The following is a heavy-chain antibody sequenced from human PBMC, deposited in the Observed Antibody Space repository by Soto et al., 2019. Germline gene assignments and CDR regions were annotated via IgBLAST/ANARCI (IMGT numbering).Heavy chain of an antibody. Sequence: QVQLVQSGAEVKKPGASLKVSCKASGYTFTGYYMHWVRQAPGQGLEWMVWINPNSGGTNYAQKFQGWVTMTRDTYISTAYMELSRLRSDDTAVYYCARGGTVTTLVDWFDPWGQGTLVTVSS. CDR3: ARGGTVTTLVDWFDP. D-gene: IGHD4-17*01. J-gene: IGHJ5*02. CDR2: INPNSGGT. CDR1: GYTFTGYY. V-gene: IGHV1-2*04.